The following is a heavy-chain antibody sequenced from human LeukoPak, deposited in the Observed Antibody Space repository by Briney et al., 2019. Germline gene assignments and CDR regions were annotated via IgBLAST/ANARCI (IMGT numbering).Heavy chain of an antibody. CDR2: IIPIFGTA. CDR3: ARGVAPTGTNYCMDV. D-gene: IGHD1-1*01. CDR1: GGTFSSYA. J-gene: IGHJ6*03. V-gene: IGHV1-69*05. Sequence: VASVKVSCKASGGTFSSYAISWVRQAPGQGLEWMGGIIPIFGTANYAQKFQGRVTITTDESTSTAYMELSSLRSEVTAVYYCARGVAPTGTNYCMDVWGKGTTVTVSS.